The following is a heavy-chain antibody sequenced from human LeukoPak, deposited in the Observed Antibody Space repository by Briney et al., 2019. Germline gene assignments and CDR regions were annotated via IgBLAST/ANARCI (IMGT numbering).Heavy chain of an antibody. D-gene: IGHD3-9*01. J-gene: IGHJ6*02. Sequence: PGGSLRLSCAASGFTFSSYWMSWVRQAPGKGLEWVANIKQDGSEKYYVDSVKGRFTISRDNAKNSLYLQMNSLRAEDTAVYHCARDRWDYDILTGYFGYYYYGMDVWGQGTTVTVSS. CDR3: ARDRWDYDILTGYFGYYYYGMDV. CDR1: GFTFSSYW. V-gene: IGHV3-7*03. CDR2: IKQDGSEK.